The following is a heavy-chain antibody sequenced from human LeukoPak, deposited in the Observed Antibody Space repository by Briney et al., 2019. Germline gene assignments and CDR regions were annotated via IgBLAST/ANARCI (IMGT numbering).Heavy chain of an antibody. Sequence: SETLCLTCTVSGGSISSYYWSWIRQPPGKGLEWIGYIYYSGSTNYNPSLKSRVTISVDTSKNQFSLKLSSVTAADTAVYYCARDGKPTKYDSSGYYYTGRFYYYYGMDVWGQGTTVTVSS. J-gene: IGHJ6*02. CDR2: IYYSGST. CDR3: ARDGKPTKYDSSGYYYTGRFYYYYGMDV. D-gene: IGHD3-22*01. V-gene: IGHV4-59*01. CDR1: GGSISSYY.